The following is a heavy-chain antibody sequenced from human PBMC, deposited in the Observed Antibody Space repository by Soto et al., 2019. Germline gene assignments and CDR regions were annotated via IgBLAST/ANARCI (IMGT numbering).Heavy chain of an antibody. Sequence: EVQLVESGGGLVQPGGSLRLSCAASGFTFSRYWMSWVRQAPGKGLEWVANINQDGGGKQYVDSVKGRFTISRDNAKNSTDLQMNSLSAEETAVYYCARGRGGGAPSTGQDCWGQGTLVTRSS. D-gene: IGHD3-16*01. CDR3: ARGRGGGAPSTGQDC. V-gene: IGHV3-7*01. CDR1: GFTFSRYW. CDR2: INQDGGGK. J-gene: IGHJ4*02.